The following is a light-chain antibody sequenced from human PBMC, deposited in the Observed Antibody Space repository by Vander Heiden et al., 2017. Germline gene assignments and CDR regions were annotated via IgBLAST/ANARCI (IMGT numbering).Light chain of an antibody. Sequence: SVLTQPLSVSGAPGPTSTISCTGSSSNIGAGYHVHCDHQLPVTAPILLVYGNSNRPAGVPDRFSGSKSGTSAALAITGLQAEDEADYYCHAYDSSPWVFGGGTKLTVL. CDR2: GNS. V-gene: IGLV1-40*01. CDR3: HAYDSSPWV. CDR1: SSNIGAGYH. J-gene: IGLJ3*02.